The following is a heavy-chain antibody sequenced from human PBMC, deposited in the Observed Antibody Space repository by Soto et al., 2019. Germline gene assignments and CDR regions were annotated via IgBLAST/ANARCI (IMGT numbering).Heavy chain of an antibody. CDR1: GGTFSSYA. CDR3: AREGARGQQLVPLDY. D-gene: IGHD6-13*01. V-gene: IGHV1-69*13. CDR2: IIPIFGTA. J-gene: IGHJ4*02. Sequence: GASVKVSCKASGGTFSSYAISWVRQAPGQGLEWMGGIIPIFGTANYAQKFQGRVTITADESTSTAYMELSSLRSEDTAVYYCAREGARGQQLVPLDYWGQGTLVTVSS.